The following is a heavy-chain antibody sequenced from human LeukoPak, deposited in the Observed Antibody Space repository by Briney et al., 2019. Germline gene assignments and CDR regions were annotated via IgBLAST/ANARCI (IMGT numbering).Heavy chain of an antibody. CDR1: GFTFSDYY. J-gene: IGHJ6*02. CDR2: ISSSSNII. Sequence: PGGSLRLSCVASGFTFSDYYMSWIRQAPGKGLEWVSYISSSSNIIYYADSVKGRFTISRNNAKDSLYLQMNSLRAEDTAVYYCARLFYYSVDVWGQGTTVTVSS. CDR3: ARLFYYSVDV. V-gene: IGHV3-11*01.